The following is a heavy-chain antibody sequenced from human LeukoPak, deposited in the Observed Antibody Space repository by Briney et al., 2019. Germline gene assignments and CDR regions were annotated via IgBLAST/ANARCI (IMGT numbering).Heavy chain of an antibody. D-gene: IGHD3-10*01. CDR1: GYTFTSYD. J-gene: IGHJ4*02. CDR3: ARDRELWFGELLYGGYFDY. Sequence: ASVKVSCKASGYTFTSYDINWVRQATGQGLEWMGWMSPNSDNTGYAQKFQGRVTITADESTSTAYMELSSLRSEDTAVYYCARDRELWFGELLYGGYFDYWGQGTLVTVSS. CDR2: MSPNSDNT. V-gene: IGHV1-8*01.